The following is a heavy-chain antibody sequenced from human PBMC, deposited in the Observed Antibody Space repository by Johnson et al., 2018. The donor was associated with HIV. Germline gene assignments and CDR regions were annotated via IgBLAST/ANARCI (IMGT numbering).Heavy chain of an antibody. J-gene: IGHJ3*02. V-gene: IGHV3-9*01. Sequence: VQLVESGGGLEQPGRSLRVSCAVSGFTFDDHVTLWVRQAPGKGLEWVSGIRWNRRITDSADSVKGRVSISRDNAKNSLYLQRNSLSPEDTAVYYCAREDVSRCYAGTFAIWGQGTLVTVSS. CDR3: AREDVSRCYAGTFAI. D-gene: IGHD2-15*01. CDR1: GFTFDDHV. CDR2: IRWNRRIT.